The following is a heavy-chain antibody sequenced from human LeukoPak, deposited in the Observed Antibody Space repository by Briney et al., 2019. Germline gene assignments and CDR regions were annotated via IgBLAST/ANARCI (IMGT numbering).Heavy chain of an antibody. CDR2: IKQDGSEK. CDR1: GFTFSTYW. D-gene: IGHD2-15*01. J-gene: IGHJ4*02. CDR3: AGGYCSGGSCYSWLY. Sequence: GGSLRLSCAASGFTFSTYWMHWVRQAPGKGLEWVANIKQDGSEKYYVDSVKGRFTISRDNARNSLYLQMNSLRAEDTAVYYCAGGYCSGGSCYSWLYWGQGTLVTVSS. V-gene: IGHV3-7*01.